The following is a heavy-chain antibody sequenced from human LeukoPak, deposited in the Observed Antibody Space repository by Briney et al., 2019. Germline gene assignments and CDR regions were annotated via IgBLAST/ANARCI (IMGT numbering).Heavy chain of an antibody. Sequence: SETLSLTCTVSGGSISSYYWSWIRQPAGKGLEWIGRIYTSGSTNYNPSLKSRVTMPVDTSKNQFSLKLSSVTAADTAVYYCARGGGYCSGGSCYFMKRYYYYGMDVWGQGTTVTVSS. V-gene: IGHV4-4*07. D-gene: IGHD2-15*01. CDR3: ARGGGYCSGGSCYFMKRYYYYGMDV. J-gene: IGHJ6*02. CDR2: IYTSGST. CDR1: GGSISSYY.